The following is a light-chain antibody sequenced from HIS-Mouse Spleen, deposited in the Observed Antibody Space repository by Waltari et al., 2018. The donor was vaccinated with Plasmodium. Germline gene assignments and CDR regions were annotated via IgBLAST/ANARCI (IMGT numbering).Light chain of an antibody. CDR3: CSYAGSSTFV. CDR2: EGS. J-gene: IGLJ3*02. Sequence: QSALTQPASVSGSPGQSITISCTGTTRVVGSYNLVSWYQQHPDKDPKLMIYEGSKRPSGVSNRFSGSKSGNTPSLTISGLQAEDEADYYCCSYAGSSTFVFGGGTKLTVL. V-gene: IGLV2-23*03. CDR1: TRVVGSYNL.